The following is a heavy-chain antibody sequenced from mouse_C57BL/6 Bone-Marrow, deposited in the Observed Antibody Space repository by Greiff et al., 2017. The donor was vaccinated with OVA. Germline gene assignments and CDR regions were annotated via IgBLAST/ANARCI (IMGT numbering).Heavy chain of an antibody. V-gene: IGHV1-81*01. Sequence: VKLQQSGAELARPGASVKLSCKASGYTFTSYGISWVQQRTGQGLEWIGEIYPRSGNTYYNEKFKGKATLTADKSSSTAYVELRSLTSEDSAVYFCARRGTAQATFAMDYWGQGTSVTVSS. D-gene: IGHD3-2*02. J-gene: IGHJ4*01. CDR1: GYTFTSYG. CDR2: IYPRSGNT. CDR3: ARRGTAQATFAMDY.